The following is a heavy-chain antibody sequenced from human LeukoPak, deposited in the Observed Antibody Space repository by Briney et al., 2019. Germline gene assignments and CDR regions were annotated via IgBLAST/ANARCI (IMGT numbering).Heavy chain of an antibody. V-gene: IGHV4-30-2*01. CDR3: ARAYRDILTGYGLFDP. CDR2: IYHSGST. Sequence: SETLSLTCTVSGGSISSGGYYWSWIRQPPGKGLEWIGYIYHSGSTYYNPSLKSRVTISVDKSKNQFSLKLSSVTAADTAVYYCARAYRDILTGYGLFDPWGQGTLVTVSS. J-gene: IGHJ5*02. D-gene: IGHD3-9*01. CDR1: GGSISSGGYY.